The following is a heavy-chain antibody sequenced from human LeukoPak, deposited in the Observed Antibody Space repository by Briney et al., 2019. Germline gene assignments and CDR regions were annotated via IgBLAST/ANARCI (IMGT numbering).Heavy chain of an antibody. CDR3: ARESWGGYSSGWYGY. CDR1: GYTFTSYA. CDR2: INAGNGNT. J-gene: IGHJ4*02. D-gene: IGHD6-19*01. Sequence: ASVKVSCEASGYTFTSYAMHWVRQAPGQRLEWMGWINAGNGNTKYSQKFQGRVTITRDTSASTAYMELSSLRSEDTAVYYCARESWGGYSSGWYGYWGQGTLVTVSS. V-gene: IGHV1-3*01.